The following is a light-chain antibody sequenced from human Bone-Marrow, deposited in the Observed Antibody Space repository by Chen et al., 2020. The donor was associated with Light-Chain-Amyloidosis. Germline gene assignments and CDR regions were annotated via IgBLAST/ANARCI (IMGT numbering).Light chain of an antibody. J-gene: IGLJ2*01. Sequence: SYELTQPPSVSVSPGQTARITCSGDDLPTKYAYWYQQKPGQAPVLVIHRDTEWPSGISERFSGSSSGTTATLTISGVQAEAEADYHCQSADSSGTYEVIFGGGTKLTVL. CDR2: RDT. CDR3: QSADSSGTYEVI. CDR1: DLPTKY. V-gene: IGLV3-25*03.